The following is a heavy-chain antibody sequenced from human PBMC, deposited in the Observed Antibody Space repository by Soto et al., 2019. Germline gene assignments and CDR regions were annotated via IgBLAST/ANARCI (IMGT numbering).Heavy chain of an antibody. J-gene: IGHJ6*02. CDR1: GGSISSGGYY. Sequence: PSETLSLTCTVSGGSISSGGYYWSWIRQHQGKGLEWIGYIYYSGSTYYNPSLKSRVTISVDTSKNQFSLKLSSVTAADTAVYYCARDRLVATNWGNYYYYGMDVWGQGTTVTVSS. CDR2: IYYSGST. D-gene: IGHD5-12*01. V-gene: IGHV4-31*03. CDR3: ARDRLVATNWGNYYYYGMDV.